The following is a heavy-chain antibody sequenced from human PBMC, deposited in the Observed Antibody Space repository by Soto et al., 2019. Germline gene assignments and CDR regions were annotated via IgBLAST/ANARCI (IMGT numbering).Heavy chain of an antibody. J-gene: IGHJ4*01. CDR3: ARDNHYDGGVYYHAFDY. CDR1: GFTFTIYS. V-gene: IGHV3-48*02. D-gene: IGHD3-22*01. CDR2: ISSSSSSAT. Sequence: PGGSLRLSCASSGFTFTIYSMNWVRQAPGKGLEWVSYISSSSSSATYYADSVKGRFTISRDNAKNSLYLQMNSLRDDDTAVYYCARDNHYDGGVYYHAFDYWGQGALVTVSS.